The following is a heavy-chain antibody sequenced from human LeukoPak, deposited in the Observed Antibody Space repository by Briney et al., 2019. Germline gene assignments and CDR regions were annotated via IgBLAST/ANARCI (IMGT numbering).Heavy chain of an antibody. J-gene: IGHJ4*02. CDR3: AKGVYDSSGYWLDY. Sequence: GGSLRLSCAASGFTFDDYAMHWVRQAPGKGLEWVSGISWNSGSIGYADSVKGRFTISRDNAKNSLYLQMNSLRAEDTALYYCAKGVYDSSGYWLDYWGQGTLVTVPS. V-gene: IGHV3-9*01. D-gene: IGHD3-22*01. CDR1: GFTFDDYA. CDR2: ISWNSGSI.